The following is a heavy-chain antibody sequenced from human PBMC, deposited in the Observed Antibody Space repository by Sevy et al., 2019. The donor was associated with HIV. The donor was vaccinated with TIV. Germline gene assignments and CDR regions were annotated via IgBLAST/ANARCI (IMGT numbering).Heavy chain of an antibody. CDR3: AKDSGWTHVY. Sequence: GGSLRLSCAASGFTFSSYGMSWVRQAPGKGLEWVAGITDSGGTTYYADSVKGRFTISRDNSKNTLSLQMNSLRAEDTAIYCGAKDSGWTHVYWGQGTLVTVSS. D-gene: IGHD6-19*01. J-gene: IGHJ4*02. V-gene: IGHV3-23*01. CDR1: GFTFSSYG. CDR2: ITDSGGTT.